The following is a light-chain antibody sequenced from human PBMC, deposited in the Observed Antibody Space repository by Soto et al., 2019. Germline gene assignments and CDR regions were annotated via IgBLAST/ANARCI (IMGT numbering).Light chain of an antibody. Sequence: QSALTQPPSVSGSPGQSVAISCIGDSSDVGSYNRVSWYQQSPGTAPKLIIYEVTTRPSGVPDRFSGSKSGNTASLTISGFQAEDEADYYCNSYTISGTYVFGTGTKLTVL. CDR3: NSYTISGTYV. CDR2: EVT. V-gene: IGLV2-18*02. J-gene: IGLJ1*01. CDR1: SSDVGSYNR.